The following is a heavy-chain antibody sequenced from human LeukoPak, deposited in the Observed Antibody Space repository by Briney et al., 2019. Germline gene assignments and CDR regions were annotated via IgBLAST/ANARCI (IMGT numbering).Heavy chain of an antibody. Sequence: SETLSLTCTVSGGSISSGGYYWSWIRQPAGKGLEWIGRIYTSGSTNYNPSLKSRVTMSVDTSKNQFSLKLSSVTAADTAVYYCARDQNRYYDSSGYPAANAFDIWGQGTMVTVSS. D-gene: IGHD3-22*01. CDR1: GGSISSGGYY. CDR2: IYTSGST. V-gene: IGHV4-61*02. CDR3: ARDQNRYYDSSGYPAANAFDI. J-gene: IGHJ3*02.